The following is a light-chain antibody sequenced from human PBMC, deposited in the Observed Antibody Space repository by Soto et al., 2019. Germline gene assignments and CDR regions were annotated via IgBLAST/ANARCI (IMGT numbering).Light chain of an antibody. CDR1: QDIRYY. CDR3: QQSYSTPLT. J-gene: IGKJ4*01. Sequence: DIQMTQSPSSLSASVGDRVTITCQASQDIRYYLNWFQQKPGKAPKLLIYAASSLQSGVPSRFSGSGSGTDFTLTISSLQPEDFATYYCQQSYSTPLTFGGGTKVDI. CDR2: AAS. V-gene: IGKV1-39*01.